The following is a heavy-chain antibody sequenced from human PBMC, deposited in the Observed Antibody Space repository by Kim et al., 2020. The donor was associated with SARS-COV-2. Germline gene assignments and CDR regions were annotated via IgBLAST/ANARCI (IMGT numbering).Heavy chain of an antibody. CDR3: VRDSQVSRYFDL. V-gene: IGHV3-72*01. CDR2: IRNKANRYTT. Sequence: GGSLRLSCAASGFSFSAHFMIWVRQAPGKGLEWLGPIRNKANRYTTEYAASVKGRFTISRDDSNSSLYLQMNSLTVEDTAMYFCVRDSQVSRYFDLWGRGTLVAVSS. J-gene: IGHJ2*01. CDR1: GFSFSAHF.